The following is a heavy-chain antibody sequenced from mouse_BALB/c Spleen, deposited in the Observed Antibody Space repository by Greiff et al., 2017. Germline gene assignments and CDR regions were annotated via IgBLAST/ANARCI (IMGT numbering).Heavy chain of an antibody. CDR1: GYTFTSYW. Sequence: VQLQQSGAELAKPGASVKMSCKASGYTFTSYWMHWVKQRPGQGLEWIGYINPSTGYTEYNQKFKDKATLTADKSSSTAYMQLSSLTSEDSAVYYCARSHYYGRGYFDVWGAGTTVTVSS. D-gene: IGHD1-1*01. CDR3: ARSHYYGRGYFDV. V-gene: IGHV1-7*01. J-gene: IGHJ1*01. CDR2: INPSTGYT.